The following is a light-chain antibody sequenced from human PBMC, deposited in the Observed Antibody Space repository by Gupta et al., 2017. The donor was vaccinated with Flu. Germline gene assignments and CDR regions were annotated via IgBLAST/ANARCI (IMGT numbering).Light chain of an antibody. V-gene: IGLV2-23*01. Sequence: RTISGTGASNDVGSYKIVYWYQPHPGKAHKLMFYEGSRSPAGVAHRFSGSKSGNTASLIISGLQEEDEADYYCCSNGRLSVVVFGGGTKLTVL. CDR2: EGS. CDR3: CSNGRLSVVV. J-gene: IGLJ2*01. CDR1: SNDVGSYKI.